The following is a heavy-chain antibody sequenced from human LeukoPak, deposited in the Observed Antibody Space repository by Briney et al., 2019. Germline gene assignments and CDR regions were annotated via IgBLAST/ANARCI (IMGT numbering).Heavy chain of an antibody. CDR1: GGSFSGYY. D-gene: IGHD2-2*03. J-gene: IGHJ4*02. CDR2: INHSGST. CDR3: ARRVLDIVVVPAASKYYFDY. V-gene: IGHV4-34*01. Sequence: SETLSLTCAVYGGSFSGYYWSWIRQPPGKGLEWIGEINHSGSTNYNPSLKSRVTISVDTSKNQFSLKLSSVTAADTAVYYCARRVLDIVVVPAASKYYFDYWGQGTLVTVSS.